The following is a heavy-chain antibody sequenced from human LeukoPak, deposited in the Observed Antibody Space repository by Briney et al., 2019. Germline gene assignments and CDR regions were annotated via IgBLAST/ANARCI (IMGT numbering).Heavy chain of an antibody. D-gene: IGHD1-26*01. Sequence: ASVKVSCKASGYTFTSYYMHWVRQAPGQGLEWMGTINPSGGSTSYAQKFQGRVTITADKSTSTAYMELSSLRSEDTAVYYCAREKQSRWLGAHFDYWGQGTLVTVSS. CDR2: INPSGGST. V-gene: IGHV1-46*01. CDR3: AREKQSRWLGAHFDY. CDR1: GYTFTSYY. J-gene: IGHJ4*02.